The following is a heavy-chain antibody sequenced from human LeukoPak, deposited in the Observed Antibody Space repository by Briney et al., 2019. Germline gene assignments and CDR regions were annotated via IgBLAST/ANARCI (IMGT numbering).Heavy chain of an antibody. D-gene: IGHD3-10*01. Sequence: GGSLRLSCAASGFTFSTYTINWVRQAPGKGLQWVSGISGSGGNTYYADSVKGRFTISRDNSKNTLYLQMNSLRAEDTAVYYCARSTSGVLYYFDFWGQGTLVTVSS. J-gene: IGHJ4*02. CDR3: ARSTSGVLYYFDF. CDR2: ISGSGGNT. V-gene: IGHV3-23*01. CDR1: GFTFSTYT.